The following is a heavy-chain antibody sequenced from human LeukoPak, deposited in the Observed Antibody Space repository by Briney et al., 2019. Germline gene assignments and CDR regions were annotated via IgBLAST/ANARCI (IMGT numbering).Heavy chain of an antibody. CDR1: GFTFSSYA. D-gene: IGHD5/OR15-5a*01. V-gene: IGHV3-23*01. CDR3: VRDHHRRLYDSQARDTFDI. CDR2: ISGSGGST. Sequence: GGSLRLSCAASGFTFSSYAMSWVRQAPGKGLEWVSAISGSGGSTYYADSVKGRFTISRGNAKNSLYLQMNSLRAEDTAVYYCVRDHHRRLYDSQARDTFDIWGRGTMVTVSS. J-gene: IGHJ3*02.